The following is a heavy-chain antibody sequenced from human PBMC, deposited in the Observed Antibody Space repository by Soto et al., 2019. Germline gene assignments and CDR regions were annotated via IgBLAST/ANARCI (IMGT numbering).Heavy chain of an antibody. D-gene: IGHD3-10*01. CDR3: ASSSGDLDVYGTDI. Sequence: GGSLRLSCAASGFTFSRYAMSWVRQAPGKRLEWVSTVTGGGHTTYNADSVNGRFTISRDNSKNTLYLQMNNLRAEDMAIYYCASSSGDLDVYGTDIWGPGTTVTVSS. V-gene: IGHV3-23*01. CDR2: VTGGGHTT. CDR1: GFTFSRYA. J-gene: IGHJ6*02.